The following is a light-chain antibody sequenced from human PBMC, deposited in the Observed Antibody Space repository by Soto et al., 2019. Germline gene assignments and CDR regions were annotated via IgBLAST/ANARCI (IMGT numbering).Light chain of an antibody. CDR2: GTS. Sequence: EIVLTQSPGTLSLSPGERATLSCRASQSVSSSYLAWYQQKPGQAPRLLISGTSSRATGIPDRFSGSGSGTDFTLTISRPEPEDFALYYCQQYGSSPWAFGQGTKVEIK. CDR1: QSVSSSY. V-gene: IGKV3-20*01. J-gene: IGKJ1*01. CDR3: QQYGSSPWA.